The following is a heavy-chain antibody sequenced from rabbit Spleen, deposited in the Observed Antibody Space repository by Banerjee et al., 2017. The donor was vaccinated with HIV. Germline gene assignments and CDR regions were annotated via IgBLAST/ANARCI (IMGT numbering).Heavy chain of an antibody. CDR2: IYAATGKP. Sequence: QEQLVESGGGLVQPEGSLTLSCKASGFSFSDRDVLCLVRQAPGKALQWIACIYAATGKPGYATWANGRCSIFRTSSSTVTLQMTSLTVADTATYVGARFYAGYGEFRYDARWAQGTLVT. D-gene: IGHD7-1*01. CDR1: GFSFSDRDV. J-gene: IGHJ4*01. CDR3: ARFYAGYGEFRYDAR. V-gene: IGHV1S45*01.